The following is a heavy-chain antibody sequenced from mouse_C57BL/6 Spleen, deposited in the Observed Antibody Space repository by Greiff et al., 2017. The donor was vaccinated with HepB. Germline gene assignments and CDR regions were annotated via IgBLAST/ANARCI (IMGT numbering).Heavy chain of an antibody. J-gene: IGHJ4*01. Sequence: EVKVVESGGGLVKPGGSLKLSCAASGFTFSDYGMHWVRQAPEKGLEWVAYISSGSSTIYYADTVKGRFTISRDNAKNTLFLQMTSLRSEDTAMYYCASGGNPYAMDYWGQGTSVTVSS. CDR1: GFTFSDYG. V-gene: IGHV5-17*01. D-gene: IGHD2-1*01. CDR3: ASGGNPYAMDY. CDR2: ISSGSSTI.